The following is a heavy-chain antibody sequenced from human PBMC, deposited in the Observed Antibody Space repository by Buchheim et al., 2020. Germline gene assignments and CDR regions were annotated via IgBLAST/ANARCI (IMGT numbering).Heavy chain of an antibody. J-gene: IGHJ3*02. CDR1: GFTFSSYS. Sequence: EVQLVESGGGLVQPGGSLRLSCAASGFTFSSYSMNWVRQAPGKGLEWVSYISSSSSTIYYADSVKGRFTISRDNAKNSLYLQMNSLRDEDTAVYYCARAISPPYYYDSSGYAPDAFDIWGQGT. V-gene: IGHV3-48*02. CDR3: ARAISPPYYYDSSGYAPDAFDI. D-gene: IGHD3-22*01. CDR2: ISSSSSTI.